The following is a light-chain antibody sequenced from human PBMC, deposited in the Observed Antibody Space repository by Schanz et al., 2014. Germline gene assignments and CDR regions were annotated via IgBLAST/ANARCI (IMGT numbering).Light chain of an antibody. J-gene: IGKJ1*01. CDR1: QSVSSN. Sequence: EIVMTQSPATLSVSPGERATLSCRASQSVSSNLAWYQQKPGQAPRLLIYGASSRATGIPVRFSGSGSGTEFTLTISSLQSEDFAVYYCQQRSNWPPWTFGQGTKVEIK. V-gene: IGKV3-15*01. CDR3: QQRSNWPPWT. CDR2: GAS.